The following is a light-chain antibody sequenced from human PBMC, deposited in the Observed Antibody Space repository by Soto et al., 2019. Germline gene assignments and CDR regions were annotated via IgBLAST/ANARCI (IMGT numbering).Light chain of an antibody. CDR1: QSVGSN. CDR3: QQYDNWRYT. V-gene: IGKV3-15*01. CDR2: GAS. Sequence: EIVMTQSPATLSVSPGERATLSCRASQSVGSNLAWFQQKPGQAPRLLIYGASTRATGIPARFSGSGSGTEFTLTISSLQSEDFAVYYCQQYDNWRYTFGQGTKLEIK. J-gene: IGKJ2*01.